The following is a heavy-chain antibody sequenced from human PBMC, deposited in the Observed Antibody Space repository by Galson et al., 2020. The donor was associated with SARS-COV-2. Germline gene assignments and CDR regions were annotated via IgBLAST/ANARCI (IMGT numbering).Heavy chain of an antibody. Sequence: TGGSLRLSCSASGFTFGTYAMHWVRQAPGKGLEYVSGLSSNGGSTYYADSVKGRFTISRDNSQNTLYLQMASLIADDTAVYYCVKERITGWYDFDYWGQGTLVTVSS. D-gene: IGHD6-19*01. CDR2: LSSNGGST. CDR3: VKERITGWYDFDY. V-gene: IGHV3-64D*06. J-gene: IGHJ4*02. CDR1: GFTFGTYA.